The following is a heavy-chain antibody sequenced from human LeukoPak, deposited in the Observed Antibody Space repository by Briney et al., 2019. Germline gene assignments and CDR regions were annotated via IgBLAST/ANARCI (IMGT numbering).Heavy chain of an antibody. D-gene: IGHD5-18*01. CDR3: ARVSGYSYGLSYYYYMDV. Sequence: SETLSLTCTVSGDSMDTYYWSWIRQPPGKGLEWIGFIYYSGSTNYNPSLKRRVAISVDTSKNQFSLKLSSVTAADTAVYYCARVSGYSYGLSYYYYMDVWGKGTTVTVSS. CDR2: IYYSGST. J-gene: IGHJ6*03. V-gene: IGHV4-59*01. CDR1: GDSMDTYY.